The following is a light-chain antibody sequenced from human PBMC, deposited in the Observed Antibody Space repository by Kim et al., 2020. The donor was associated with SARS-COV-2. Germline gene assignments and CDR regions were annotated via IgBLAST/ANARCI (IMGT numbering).Light chain of an antibody. J-gene: IGLJ2*01. V-gene: IGLV1-51*01. CDR1: TSNIGNNY. CDR2: DNN. CDR3: GTWDSSLSAVV. Sequence: GQKVPISCSRSTSNIGNNYVSWYQQLPGTAPKLLIYDNNKRPSGIPDRFSGSKSGTSATLGITGLQTGDEADYYCGTWDSSLSAVVFGGGTQLTVL.